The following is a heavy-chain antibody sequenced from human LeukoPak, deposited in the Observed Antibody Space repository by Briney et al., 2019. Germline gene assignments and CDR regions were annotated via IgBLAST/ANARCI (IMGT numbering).Heavy chain of an antibody. Sequence: GGSLRLSCAVSGFTFSNYAMHWVRQAPGKGLEWMAVISYDGSNKYYADSVKGRFTISRDNAKNSLYLQMNSLRDDDTAVYYCATSALAVAGTDEFDYWGQGTLVTVSS. D-gene: IGHD6-19*01. CDR3: ATSALAVAGTDEFDY. CDR1: GFTFSNYA. CDR2: ISYDGSNK. J-gene: IGHJ4*02. V-gene: IGHV3-30-3*01.